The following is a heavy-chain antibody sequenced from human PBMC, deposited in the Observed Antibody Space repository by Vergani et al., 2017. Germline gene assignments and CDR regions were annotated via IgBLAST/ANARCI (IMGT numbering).Heavy chain of an antibody. CDR3: ARPFYYGWGPWERGAFDI. V-gene: IGHV4-34*01. CDR1: GGSFSGYY. Sequence: QVQLQQWGAGLLKPSETLSLTCAVYGGSFSGYYWSWIRQPPGKGLEWIWTINHSGSTNYNPSLKSRVTITVDTYKNQFSLKLSSVTAADTAVYYCARPFYYGWGPWERGAFDIWGQGTMVTVSS. D-gene: IGHD3-10*01. J-gene: IGHJ3*02. CDR2: INHSGST.